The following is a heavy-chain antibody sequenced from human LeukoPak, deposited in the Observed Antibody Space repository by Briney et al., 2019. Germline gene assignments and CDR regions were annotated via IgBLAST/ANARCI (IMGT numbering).Heavy chain of an antibody. Sequence: ASVKVSCKASGHTFTDYYMHWVRQAPGQGLEWMGWIHPRSGDTKYAQILQGRVTVTRDTSISTAYMELTRLRSDDTAVYFCASYASGYNWLRVWGQGTLVTVSS. J-gene: IGHJ4*02. D-gene: IGHD1-1*01. CDR3: ASYASGYNWLRV. V-gene: IGHV1-2*02. CDR2: IHPRSGDT. CDR1: GHTFTDYY.